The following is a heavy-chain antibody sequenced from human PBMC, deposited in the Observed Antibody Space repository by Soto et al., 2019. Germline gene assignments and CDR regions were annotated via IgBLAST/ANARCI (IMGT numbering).Heavy chain of an antibody. J-gene: IGHJ5*02. CDR2: INPNSGGT. CDR1: GGTFSSYT. CDR3: ARDRASYYYGSGSYYNPKPNWFDP. D-gene: IGHD3-10*01. Sequence: GASVKVSCKASGGTFSSYTIIWVRQAPGQGLEWMGWINPNSGGTNYAQKFQGWVTMTRDTSISTAYMELSRLRSDDTAVYYCARDRASYYYGSGSYYNPKPNWFDPWGQGTLVTVSS. V-gene: IGHV1-2*04.